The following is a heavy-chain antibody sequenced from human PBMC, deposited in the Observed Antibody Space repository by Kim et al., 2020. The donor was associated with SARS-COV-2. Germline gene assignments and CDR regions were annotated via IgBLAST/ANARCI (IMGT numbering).Heavy chain of an antibody. V-gene: IGHV4-4*07. CDR3: AIAPWNGYQSWFDP. J-gene: IGHJ5*02. Sequence: YNASLKSRVTMSVDTSKNEFSLKLTSVTAADTAVYYCAIAPWNGYQSWFDPWGQGTLVTVSS. D-gene: IGHD3-3*01.